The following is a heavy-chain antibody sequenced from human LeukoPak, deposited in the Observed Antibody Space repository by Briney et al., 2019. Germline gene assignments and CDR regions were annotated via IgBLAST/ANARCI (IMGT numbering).Heavy chain of an antibody. CDR1: GFTFSNSA. J-gene: IGHJ4*01. V-gene: IGHV3-23*01. D-gene: IGHD6-19*01. Sequence: GGSLRLSCAASGFTFSNSAMSWVRQAPGKGVEWVSTLSGSGITTYYADSVKGRFTISRDNSKNTLYLQMNSLRAEDTAVYYCAKGIYSSGWSYFDYWGHGTLVTVSS. CDR2: LSGSGITT. CDR3: AKGIYSSGWSYFDY.